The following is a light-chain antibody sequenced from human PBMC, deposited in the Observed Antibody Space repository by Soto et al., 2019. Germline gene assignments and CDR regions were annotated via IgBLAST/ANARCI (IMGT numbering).Light chain of an antibody. J-gene: IGKJ4*01. CDR2: WAS. Sequence: DIVMTQSPDSLAVSLGERATINCKSSQSVLYTPNNKNYLSWYQQKPGQPPKLLIYWASTRASGVPDRFSGSGSGTDFTLTISSLQAEDVAVYYCQQYDAAPLTFGGGTRVEIK. V-gene: IGKV4-1*01. CDR1: QSVLYTPNNKNY. CDR3: QQYDAAPLT.